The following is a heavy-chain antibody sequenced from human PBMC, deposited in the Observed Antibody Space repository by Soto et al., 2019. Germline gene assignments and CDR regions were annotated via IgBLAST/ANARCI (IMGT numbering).Heavy chain of an antibody. CDR1: GYTITGYY. V-gene: IGHV1-2*02. CDR3: ARSCSGSSCNYYGMDV. Sequence: GASVKVSWKASGYTITGYYMHWVRQAHGQGLEWMGWINPNSGGTNYAQKFQGQVTISADKSITTAYLQWSSLKASDTAMYYCARSCSGSSCNYYGMDVWGQGTTVTVSS. CDR2: INPNSGGT. D-gene: IGHD2-15*01. J-gene: IGHJ6*02.